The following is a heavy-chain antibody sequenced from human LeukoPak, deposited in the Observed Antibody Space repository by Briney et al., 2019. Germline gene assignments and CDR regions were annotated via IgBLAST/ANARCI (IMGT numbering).Heavy chain of an antibody. V-gene: IGHV4-4*09. Sequence: PSETLSLTCSVSGGSISSYYWSWIRQPPGKGLEWIGYISPTGGTNYNPSLTSRVTVSVDTSKNLSSLKLDPVTAADTAVYFCARRSVTRWYYSDWGQGTLVTVSS. CDR3: ARRSVTRWYYSD. J-gene: IGHJ4*02. D-gene: IGHD3-10*01. CDR1: GGSISSYY. CDR2: ISPTGGT.